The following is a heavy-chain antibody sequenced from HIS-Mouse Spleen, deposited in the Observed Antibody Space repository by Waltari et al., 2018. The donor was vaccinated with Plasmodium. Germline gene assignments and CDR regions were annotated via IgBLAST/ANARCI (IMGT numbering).Heavy chain of an antibody. CDR1: GFTFSSYG. Sequence: QVQLVESGGGVVQPGRSLRLSCAASGFTFSSYGMHWVRQAPGKGVEWVACISDDGSNKYYADSVKGRFTISRDNSKNTLYLQMNSLRAEDTAVYYCAKDRRSSSWYVDYWGQGTLVTVSS. D-gene: IGHD6-13*01. CDR2: ISDDGSNK. V-gene: IGHV3-30*18. CDR3: AKDRRSSSWYVDY. J-gene: IGHJ4*02.